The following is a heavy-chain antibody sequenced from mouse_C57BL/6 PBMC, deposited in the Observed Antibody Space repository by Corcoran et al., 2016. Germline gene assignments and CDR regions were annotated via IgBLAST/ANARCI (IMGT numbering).Heavy chain of an antibody. CDR2: INPYNGGT. D-gene: IGHD2-1*01. V-gene: IGHV1-19*01. CDR3: ARSYGNYWYFDV. Sequence: EVQLQQSGPVLVKPGASVKMSCKASGYTFTDYYMNWVKQSHGKSLEWIGVINPYNGGTSYNQKFKGKATLTVDKSSNTAYMELNSLTSEDSAVYYCARSYGNYWYFDVWGTGTTVTVSS. CDR1: GYTFTDYY. J-gene: IGHJ1*03.